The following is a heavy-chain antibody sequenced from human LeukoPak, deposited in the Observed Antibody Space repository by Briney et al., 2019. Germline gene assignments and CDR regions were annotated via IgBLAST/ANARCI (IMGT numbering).Heavy chain of an antibody. V-gene: IGHV4-59*01. CDR2: IYYSGST. D-gene: IGHD3-10*01. J-gene: IGHJ4*02. Sequence: PSETLSLTCTVSGGSISSYYWSWIRQPPGKGLEWIGYIYYSGSTNYNPSLKSRVTISVDTSKNQFSLKLSSVTAADTAVYYCARSLGGGYFDYWGQGTLVTVSS. CDR3: ARSLGGGYFDY. CDR1: GGSISSYY.